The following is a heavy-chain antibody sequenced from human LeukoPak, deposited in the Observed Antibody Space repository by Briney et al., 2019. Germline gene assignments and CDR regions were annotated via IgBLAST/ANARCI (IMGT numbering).Heavy chain of an antibody. CDR2: LSYDGSNK. CDR3: ARVSRSWEWY. Sequence: GGSLRLSCAASGFTFSSYAMHWVRQAPGKGLEWVAVLSYDGSNKYYADSVKGRFTISRDNSKNTLYLQMNSLRAEDTAVYYCARVSRSWEWYWGQGTLVTVSS. J-gene: IGHJ4*02. D-gene: IGHD3-3*01. CDR1: GFTFSSYA. V-gene: IGHV3-30-3*01.